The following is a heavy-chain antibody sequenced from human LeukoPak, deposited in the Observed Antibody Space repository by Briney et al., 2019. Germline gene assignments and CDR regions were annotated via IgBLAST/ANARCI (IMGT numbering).Heavy chain of an antibody. CDR3: ATRRVDSSGWQFDY. CDR1: GFPVSSNY. J-gene: IGHJ4*02. D-gene: IGHD6-19*01. V-gene: IGHV3-53*01. CDR2: IYSGGST. Sequence: SGGSLRLSCAASGFPVSSNYMSWVRQAPGKGLEWVSVIYSGGSTYYADSVKGRFTISRDNSKNTLYLQMNSLRAEDTAVYYCATRRVDSSGWQFDYWGQGTLVTVSS.